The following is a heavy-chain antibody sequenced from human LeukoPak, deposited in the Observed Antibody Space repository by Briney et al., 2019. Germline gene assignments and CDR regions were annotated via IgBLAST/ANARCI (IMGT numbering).Heavy chain of an antibody. V-gene: IGHV3-7*01. D-gene: IGHD3-3*01. J-gene: IGHJ6*03. CDR1: GSTSSSYW. CDR3: ARSTLRFLEWDESYYYMDV. CDR2: IKQDGSEK. Sequence: GGSLRLSCAASGSTSSSYWMSWVRQAPGKGLEWVANIKQDGSEKYYVDSVKGRFTISRDNAKNSLYLQMNSLRAEDTAVYYCARSTLRFLEWDESYYYMDVWGKGTTVTVSS.